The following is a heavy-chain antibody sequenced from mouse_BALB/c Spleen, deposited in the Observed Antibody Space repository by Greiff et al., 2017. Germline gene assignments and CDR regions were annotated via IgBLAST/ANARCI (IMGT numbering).Heavy chain of an antibody. CDR1: GFNIKDYY. J-gene: IGHJ3*01. V-gene: IGHV14-1*02. D-gene: IGHD2-4*01. CDR2: IDPGNGNT. CDR3: ARGITAAWFAY. Sequence: VQLQQSGAELVRPGALVKLSCKASGFNIKDYYMHWVKQRPEQGLEWIGWIDPGNGNTIYDPKFQGKASITADTSSNTAYLQLSSLTSEDTAVYYCARGITAAWFAYWGQGTLVTVSA.